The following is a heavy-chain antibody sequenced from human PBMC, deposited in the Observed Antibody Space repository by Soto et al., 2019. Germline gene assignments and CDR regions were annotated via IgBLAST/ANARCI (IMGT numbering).Heavy chain of an antibody. CDR3: ARQNRGYSYGWGEYDYYYGMDV. V-gene: IGHV4-39*01. D-gene: IGHD5-18*01. J-gene: IGHJ6*02. Sequence: ASETLSLTCTVSGGSISSSSYYWGWLRQPPGKGLEWIGSIYYSGSTYYNPSLKSRVTISVDTSKNQFSLKLSSVTAADTAVYYCARQNRGYSYGWGEYDYYYGMDVWGQGTTVTVSS. CDR2: IYYSGST. CDR1: GGSISSSSYY.